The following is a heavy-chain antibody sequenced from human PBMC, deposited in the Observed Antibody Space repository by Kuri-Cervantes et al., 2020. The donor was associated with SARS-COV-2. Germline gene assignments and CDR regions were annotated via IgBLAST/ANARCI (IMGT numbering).Heavy chain of an antibody. CDR2: IIPSFDSA. V-gene: IGHV1-69*05. CDR1: GGTFISYP. Sequence: AVKVSCKASGGTFISYPISWVRQAPGQGLEGMGGIIPSFDSANYAQKFQGRVTITRDTSASTAYLELNSLRSDDTAVYYCAKDGNNRNYYYYYMDVWGKGTLVTVSS. CDR3: AKDGNNRNYYYYYMDV. D-gene: IGHD1-14*01. J-gene: IGHJ6*03.